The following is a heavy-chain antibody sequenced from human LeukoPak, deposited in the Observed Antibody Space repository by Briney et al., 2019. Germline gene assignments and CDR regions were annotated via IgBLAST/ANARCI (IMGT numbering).Heavy chain of an antibody. CDR1: GGSIRSSYYY. CDR2: IYDSGST. D-gene: IGHD2-15*01. Sequence: SETLSLTCTVSGGSIRSSYYYWGWIRQPPGKGLEWIGSIYDSGSTYYNPSLKSRVTISVDTSKNQFSLKLNSVTAADTAVYYCARETRYCSGGSCYSGMDVWGQGTTVTVSS. J-gene: IGHJ6*02. V-gene: IGHV4-39*02. CDR3: ARETRYCSGGSCYSGMDV.